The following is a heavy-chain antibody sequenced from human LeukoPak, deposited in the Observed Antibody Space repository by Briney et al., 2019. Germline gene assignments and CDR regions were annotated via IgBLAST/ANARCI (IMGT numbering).Heavy chain of an antibody. J-gene: IGHJ4*02. CDR3: ARERRLDGSGSYYTTETNTLGN. CDR2: INPNSGGT. CDR1: GYTFINYY. V-gene: IGHV1-2*02. D-gene: IGHD3-10*01. Sequence: ASVKVSCKASGYTFINYYIHWVRQAPGQGLEWMGWINPNSGGTNYAQKFQGRVTMTRDTSISTAYMELSRLRSDDTAVYYCARERRLDGSGSYYTTETNTLGNWGQGTLVTVSS.